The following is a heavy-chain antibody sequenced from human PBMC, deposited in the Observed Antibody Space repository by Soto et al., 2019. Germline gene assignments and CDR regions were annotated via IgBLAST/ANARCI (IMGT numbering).Heavy chain of an antibody. CDR1: EFTFSSFA. CDR2: ISGSGGST. Sequence: PGGSLRLSCAASEFTFSSFAMNWVRQAPGKGLEWVSAISGSGGSTYYADSVKGRFTISRDNSKNTLYLQMNSLRAEDTAIYYCAKKKLLAVLPDSPDDAFHIWGQGTMVTVSS. D-gene: IGHD3-22*01. J-gene: IGHJ3*02. CDR3: AKKKLLAVLPDSPDDAFHI. V-gene: IGHV3-23*01.